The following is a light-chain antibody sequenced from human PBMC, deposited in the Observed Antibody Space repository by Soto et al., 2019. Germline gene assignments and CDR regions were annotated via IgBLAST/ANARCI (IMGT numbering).Light chain of an antibody. J-gene: IGKJ5*01. V-gene: IGKV3-15*01. CDR3: QQYNNWPPIT. CDR1: QSVSSSY. CDR2: GAS. Sequence: IVLTLAPSTPVFAPGGRRTLSCRASQSVSSSYLAWYQENPGQAPXLXXYGASTRATGIPARFSGSVSGTEFTLPISSLQSEDFAVYYCQQYNNWPPITFGQGTRLEIK.